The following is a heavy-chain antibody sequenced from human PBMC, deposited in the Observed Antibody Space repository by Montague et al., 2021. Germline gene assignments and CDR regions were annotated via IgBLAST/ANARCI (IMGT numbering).Heavy chain of an antibody. CDR3: ARHVIGNYGMDV. CDR2: IYYSGST. D-gene: IGHD3-16*02. J-gene: IGHJ6*02. Sequence: SETLSLTCTVSGGSISSSSYYWGWIRQPPGKGLEWIGSIYYSGSTYYSPSLKSRVTISVDTSKNQFSLKLSSVTAADTAVYYCARHVIGNYGMDVWGQGTTVTVSS. V-gene: IGHV4-39*01. CDR1: GGSISSSSYY.